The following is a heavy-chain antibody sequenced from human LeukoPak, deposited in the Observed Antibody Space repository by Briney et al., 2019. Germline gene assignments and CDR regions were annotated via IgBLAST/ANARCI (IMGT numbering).Heavy chain of an antibody. D-gene: IGHD2-15*01. V-gene: IGHV7-4-1*02. CDR1: GYTFTSYA. Sequence: GASVKVSCKASGYTFTSYAMNWVRQAPGQGLEWMGWINTSTGNPTYAQGFTGRFVFSLDTSVSTAYLQISSLKAEDTAVYYCARDRGYCSGGSCYSGSITFDYWGQGTLVTVSS. CDR2: INTSTGNP. J-gene: IGHJ4*02. CDR3: ARDRGYCSGGSCYSGSITFDY.